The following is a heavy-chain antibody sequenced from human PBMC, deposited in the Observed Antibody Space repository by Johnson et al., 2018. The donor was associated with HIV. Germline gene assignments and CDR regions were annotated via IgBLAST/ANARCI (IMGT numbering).Heavy chain of an antibody. Sequence: QVQLVESGGGVVQPGRSLRLSCAASGFTFSSYAMHWVRQAPGKGLEWVALISYDGSNKYYADSVKGRFTISRDNSKNTLYLQMNSLRDEDTAVYYCARDRRSSSLDAFDIWGQGTMVTVSS. CDR2: ISYDGSNK. D-gene: IGHD6-13*01. CDR3: ARDRRSSSLDAFDI. J-gene: IGHJ3*02. CDR1: GFTFSSYA. V-gene: IGHV3-30*04.